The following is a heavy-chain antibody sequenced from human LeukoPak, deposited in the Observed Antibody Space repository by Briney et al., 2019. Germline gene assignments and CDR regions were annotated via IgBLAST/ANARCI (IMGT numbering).Heavy chain of an antibody. CDR3: ARHAFLCEYFDCRRGGVGWFDP. CDR2: IYYSGST. D-gene: IGHD3-9*01. J-gene: IGHJ5*02. Sequence: PSETLSLTCTVSGGSISSSSYYWGWIRQPPGKGLEWIGSIYYSGSTYYNPSLKSRVTISVDTSKNQFSLKLSSVTAADTAVYYCARHAFLCEYFDCRRGGVGWFDPWGQGTLVTVSS. CDR1: GGSISSSSYY. V-gene: IGHV4-39*01.